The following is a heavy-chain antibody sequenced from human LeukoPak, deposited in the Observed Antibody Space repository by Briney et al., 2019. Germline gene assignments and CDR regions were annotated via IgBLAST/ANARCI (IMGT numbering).Heavy chain of an antibody. V-gene: IGHV3-23*01. CDR1: GFTFTSYA. Sequence: GGSLRLSCATSGFTFTSYAMNWVRQAPGKGLEWVAAITGNGVNTYYADSVKGRFTISSDPSKNTLFLQMHSLRADDTAVYYCAKPRAAIPATVFDSWGQGALVTVSS. J-gene: IGHJ4*02. CDR3: AKPRAAIPATVFDS. CDR2: ITGNGVNT. D-gene: IGHD2-2*02.